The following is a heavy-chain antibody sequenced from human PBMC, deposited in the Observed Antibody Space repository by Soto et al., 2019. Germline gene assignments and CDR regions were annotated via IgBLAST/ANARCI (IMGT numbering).Heavy chain of an antibody. D-gene: IGHD3-3*01. CDR2: IIPIFGTA. J-gene: IGHJ6*02. CDR1: GGTFSSYA. CDR3: ARAVKRITIFGVAASGMDV. Sequence: ASVKVSCKASGGTFSSYAISWVRQAPGQGLEWMGGIIPIFGTANYAQKFQGRVTITADKSTSTAYMELSSLRSEDTAVYYCARAVKRITIFGVAASGMDVWGQGTTMTVYS. V-gene: IGHV1-69*06.